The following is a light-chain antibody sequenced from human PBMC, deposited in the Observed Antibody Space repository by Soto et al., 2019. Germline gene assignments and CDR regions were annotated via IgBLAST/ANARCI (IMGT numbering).Light chain of an antibody. V-gene: IGKV3-20*01. Sequence: EIVLTQSPGTLSLSPGERATLSCRASQSVSSSYLAWYQHKPGQAPRLLIYAASSRATDIPDRFSGSGSGTDFSLTISRLEPEDFAVYYCQQYGGSPYTFGQGTKLEIK. CDR2: AAS. CDR1: QSVSSSY. J-gene: IGKJ2*01. CDR3: QQYGGSPYT.